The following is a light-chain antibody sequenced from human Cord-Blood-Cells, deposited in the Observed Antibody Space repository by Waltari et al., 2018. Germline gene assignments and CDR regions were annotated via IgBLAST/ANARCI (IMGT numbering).Light chain of an antibody. V-gene: IGLV2-14*01. CDR3: SSYTSSSTWV. CDR1: IMDAGGYNS. J-gene: IGLJ3*02. CDR2: DVS. Sequence: QSALTQPASVSGSPGQSITISCTGTIMDAGGYNSVSWYQPPPGQAPKLLIYDVSKGPSGVSNRFSGSKSGNTASLTISGLQAEDEADYYCSSYTSSSTWVFGGGTKLTVL.